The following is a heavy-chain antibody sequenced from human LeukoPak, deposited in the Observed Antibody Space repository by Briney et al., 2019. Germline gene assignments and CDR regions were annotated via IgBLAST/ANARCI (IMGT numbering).Heavy chain of an antibody. D-gene: IGHD1-1*01. J-gene: IGHJ6*02. V-gene: IGHV1-18*01. CDR1: GYTXSNYD. Sequence: ASVKVSCKTSGYTXSNYDITWVRQAPGQGPEWMGWISPYNGNINYAQNIQGRVTMTTDTSTSTAYMELRSLRFEDTAVYYCARLISLTTPPYFYYDMDVWGQGTTVIVSS. CDR3: ARLISLTTPPYFYYDMDV. CDR2: ISPYNGNI.